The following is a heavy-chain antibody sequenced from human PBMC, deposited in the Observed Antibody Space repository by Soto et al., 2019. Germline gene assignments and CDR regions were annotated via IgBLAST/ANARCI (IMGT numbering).Heavy chain of an antibody. V-gene: IGHV3-30*18. D-gene: IGHD2-2*01. CDR3: AKVDCSSTSCYLGYYYYYGMDV. CDR2: ISYDGSNK. CDR1: GFTFSSYG. J-gene: IGHJ6*02. Sequence: QVQLVESGGGVVQPGRSLRLSCAASGFTFSSYGMHWVRQAPGKGLEWVAVISYDGSNKYYADSVKGRFTISRDNSKNTLYLQMSSLRAEDTAVYYCAKVDCSSTSCYLGYYYYYGMDVWGQGTTVTVSS.